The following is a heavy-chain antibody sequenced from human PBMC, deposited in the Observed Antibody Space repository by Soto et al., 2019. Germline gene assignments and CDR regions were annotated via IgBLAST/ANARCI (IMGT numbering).Heavy chain of an antibody. J-gene: IGHJ4*02. CDR1: GFTFSSYD. CDR2: IGTAGDT. V-gene: IGHV3-13*01. CDR3: ARASGCSSTSCYAFDD. D-gene: IGHD2-2*01. Sequence: PGGSLRLSCAASGFTFSSYDMHWVRQATGKGLEWVSAIGTAGDTYYPGSVKGRFTISRENAKNSLYLQMNSLRAEDTAVYYCARASGCSSTSCYAFDDWGQGTLVTVSS.